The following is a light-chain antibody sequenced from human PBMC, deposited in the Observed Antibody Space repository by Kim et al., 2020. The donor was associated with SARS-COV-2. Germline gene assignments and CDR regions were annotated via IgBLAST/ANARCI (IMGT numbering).Light chain of an antibody. CDR2: DVT. CDR3: SSYTTSNTLI. J-gene: IGLJ2*01. V-gene: IGLV2-14*03. Sequence: SITNYCTGTRRDVGAYNYVSWYQQHPGKAPKPMIYDVTKRPSGVSNRFSGSKSDKTASLTISGLQAEDEAHYYCSSYTTSNTLIFGGGTQLTVL. CDR1: RRDVGAYNY.